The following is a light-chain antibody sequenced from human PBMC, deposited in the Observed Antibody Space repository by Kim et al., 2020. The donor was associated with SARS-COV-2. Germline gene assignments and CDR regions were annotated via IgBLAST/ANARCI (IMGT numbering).Light chain of an antibody. CDR1: QSLVYTDGNTY. CDR2: RVS. CDR3: MQGTHWPMT. Sequence: DVVITQSPLSLPVTVGQPASISCRSSQSLVYTDGNTYLNWFQQRPGQSPRRLISRVSDRDSGVPDRFSGSGSGTDFTLKISRVEAEDVGVYYCMQGTHWPMTFGPGTKVDIK. J-gene: IGKJ3*01. V-gene: IGKV2-30*01.